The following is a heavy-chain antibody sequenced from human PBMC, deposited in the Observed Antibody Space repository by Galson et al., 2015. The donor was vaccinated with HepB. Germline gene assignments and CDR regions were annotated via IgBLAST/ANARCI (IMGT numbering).Heavy chain of an antibody. J-gene: IGHJ6*02. CDR2: IIPIFGTA. Sequence: SVKVSCKASGGTFSSYAISWVRQAPGQGLEWMGGIIPIFGTANYAQKFQGRVTITADESTSTAYMELSSLRSEDTAVYYCARVVPRITIFGVVKYSDYYYGMDVWGQGTTVTVSS. V-gene: IGHV1-69*13. D-gene: IGHD3-3*01. CDR3: ARVVPRITIFGVVKYSDYYYGMDV. CDR1: GGTFSSYA.